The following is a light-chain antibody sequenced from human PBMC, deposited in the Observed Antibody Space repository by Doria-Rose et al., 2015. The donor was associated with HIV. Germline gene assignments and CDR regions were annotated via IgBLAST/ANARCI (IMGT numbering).Light chain of an antibody. V-gene: IGLV2-14*02. CDR1: GSHNV. J-gene: IGLJ2*01. Sequence: GSHNVVSWYQHHPGKAPKFMIYEVSKRPSGVSNRFSGSKSGTSASLAITGLQAEDEGDYYCQSYDSSLSGRVFGGGTKLAVL. CDR3: QSYDSSLSGRV. CDR2: EVS.